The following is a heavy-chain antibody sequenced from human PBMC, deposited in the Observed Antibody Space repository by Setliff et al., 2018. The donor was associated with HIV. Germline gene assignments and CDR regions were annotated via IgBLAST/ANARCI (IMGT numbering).Heavy chain of an antibody. CDR3: AKGPTGSGSSYLDF. Sequence: GGSLRLSCAASGFTFSSYWMHWVRQAPGKGLVWVSRINNDGSYASYADSVKGRFTISRDNAKNSFYLQMNSLRDEDTGLYYCAKGPTGSGSSYLDFWGQGTLVTVSS. D-gene: IGHD3-10*01. J-gene: IGHJ4*02. CDR2: INNDGSYA. V-gene: IGHV3-74*01. CDR1: GFTFSSYW.